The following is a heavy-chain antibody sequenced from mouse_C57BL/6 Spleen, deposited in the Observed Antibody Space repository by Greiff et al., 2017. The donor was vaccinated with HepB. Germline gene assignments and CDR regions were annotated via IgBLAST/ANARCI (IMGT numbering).Heavy chain of an antibody. V-gene: IGHV1-66*01. CDR2: IYPGSGNT. CDR1: GYSFTSYY. D-gene: IGHD1-1*01. J-gene: IGHJ1*03. CDR3: ARGDIYYYGSSSFDV. Sequence: QVQLQQSGPELVKPGASVKISCKASGYSFTSYYIHWVKQRPGQGLEWIGWIYPGSGNTKYNEKFKGKATLTADTSSSTAYMQLSSLTSEDSAVYYCARGDIYYYGSSSFDVWGTGTTVTVSS.